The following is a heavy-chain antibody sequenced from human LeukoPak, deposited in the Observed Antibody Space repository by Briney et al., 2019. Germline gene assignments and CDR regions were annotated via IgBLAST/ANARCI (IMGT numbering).Heavy chain of an antibody. V-gene: IGHV1-18*01. J-gene: IGHJ4*02. CDR3: ARVSHYYGSEIEY. Sequence: ASVKVSCKASGYSFSSYGFSWVRQAPGQGLEWMGWINTYNGHTNYTQTLQGRVTMTTDTSTSTAYMELRNLRPDDTAVYYCARVSHYYGSEIEYWGQGTLVTVSS. D-gene: IGHD3-10*01. CDR2: INTYNGHT. CDR1: GYSFSSYG.